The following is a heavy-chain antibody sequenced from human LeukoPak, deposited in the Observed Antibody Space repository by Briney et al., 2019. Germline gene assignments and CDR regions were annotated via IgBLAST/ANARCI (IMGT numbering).Heavy chain of an antibody. D-gene: IGHD2-2*01. CDR1: GYSFTNYW. CDR3: ARRCSTNSCTLRGAFDI. J-gene: IGHJ3*02. V-gene: IGHV5-51*01. CDR2: IYPDDSDT. Sequence: GESLQISCQGSGYSFTNYWIGWVRQMPGKGLEWMGIIYPDDSDTRYSPSFQGQVTISADKSVSTAYLQWSSPKASDSAMYYCARRCSTNSCTLRGAFDIWSQGTMVTVS.